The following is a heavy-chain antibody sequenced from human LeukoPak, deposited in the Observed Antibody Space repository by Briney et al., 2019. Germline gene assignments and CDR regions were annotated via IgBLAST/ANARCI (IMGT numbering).Heavy chain of an antibody. Sequence: ASVKVSCKASGGTVSSYAISWVRQAPGQGLEWMGGIIPIFGTANYAQKFQGRVTITADESTSTAYMELSSLRSEDTAVYYCARDQVEDSSSWYSGAHWGQGTLVTVSS. CDR1: GGTVSSYA. V-gene: IGHV1-69*13. CDR2: IIPIFGTA. D-gene: IGHD6-13*01. CDR3: ARDQVEDSSSWYSGAH. J-gene: IGHJ4*02.